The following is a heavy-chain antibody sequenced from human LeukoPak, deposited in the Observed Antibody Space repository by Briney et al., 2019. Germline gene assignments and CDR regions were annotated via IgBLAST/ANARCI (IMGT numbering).Heavy chain of an antibody. V-gene: IGHV1-46*01. CDR1: GYTFTGYY. CDR3: ARDVGVTTGGY. D-gene: IGHD1-14*01. J-gene: IGHJ4*02. CDR2: INPSGGST. Sequence: ASAKVSCKASGYTFTGYYMHWVRQAPGQGLEWMGIINPSGGSTSYAQKFQGRVTMTRDTSTSTVYMELSSLRSEDTAVYYCARDVGVTTGGYWGQGTLVTVSS.